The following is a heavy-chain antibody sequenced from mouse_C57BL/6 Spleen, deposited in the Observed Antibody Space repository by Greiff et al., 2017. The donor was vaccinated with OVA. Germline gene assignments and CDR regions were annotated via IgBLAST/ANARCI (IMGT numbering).Heavy chain of an antibody. J-gene: IGHJ3*01. CDR2: IDPSDSYT. V-gene: IGHV1-59*01. Sequence: QVQLQQPGAELVRPGTSVKLSCKASGYTFTSYWMHWVKQRPGQGLEWIGVIDPSDSYTNYNQKFKGKATLTVDTSSSTAYMQLSSLTSEDSAVYYCALNYDYDWGAYWGQGTLVTVSA. CDR1: GYTFTSYW. CDR3: ALNYDYDWGAY. D-gene: IGHD2-4*01.